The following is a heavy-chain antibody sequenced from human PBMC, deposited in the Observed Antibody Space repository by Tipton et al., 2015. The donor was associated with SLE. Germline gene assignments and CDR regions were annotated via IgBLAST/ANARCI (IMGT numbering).Heavy chain of an antibody. CDR1: GGSISNFY. J-gene: IGHJ4*02. Sequence: TLSLTCTVSGGSISNFYYSWIRQPPGKGLEWIGYSYYGRTTNYNPSLKSRVTISVDTSANQFSLKLSSVTAADTAVYYCARGLFGWELPYWGQGTLVTVSS. CDR2: SYYGRTT. CDR3: ARGLFGWELPY. V-gene: IGHV4-59*12. D-gene: IGHD1-26*01.